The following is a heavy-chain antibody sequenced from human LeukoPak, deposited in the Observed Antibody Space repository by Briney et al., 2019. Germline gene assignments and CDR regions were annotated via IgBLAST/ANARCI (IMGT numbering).Heavy chain of an antibody. J-gene: IGHJ5*02. CDR3: ARVEGGGSSWYYWFDP. CDR2: INTYSGNT. CDR1: GYIFTSHG. D-gene: IGHD6-13*01. Sequence: ASVKVSCKASGYIFTSHGISWLRQAPRQGLEWMGWINTYSGNTNYAQKFQGRVTITTDESTSTAYMELSSLRSEDTAVYYCARVEGGGSSWYYWFDPWGQGTLVTVSS. V-gene: IGHV1-18*01.